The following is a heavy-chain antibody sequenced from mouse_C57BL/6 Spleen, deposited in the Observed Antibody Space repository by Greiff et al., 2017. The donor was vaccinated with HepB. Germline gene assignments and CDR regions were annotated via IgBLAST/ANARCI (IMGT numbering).Heavy chain of an antibody. J-gene: IGHJ4*01. CDR2: IYPGDGDT. CDR3: ERSYDGSSYDYAMDY. CDR1: GYAFSSYW. V-gene: IGHV1-80*01. Sequence: QVQLKQSGAELVKPGASVKISCKASGYAFSSYWMNWVKQRPGKGLEWIGQIYPGDGDTNYNGKFKGKATLTADKSSSTAYMQLSSLTSEDSAVYFCERSYDGSSYDYAMDYWGQGTSVTVSS. D-gene: IGHD1-1*01.